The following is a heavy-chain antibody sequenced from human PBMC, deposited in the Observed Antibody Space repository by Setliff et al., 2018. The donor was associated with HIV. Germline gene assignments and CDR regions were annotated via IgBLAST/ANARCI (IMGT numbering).Heavy chain of an antibody. V-gene: IGHV5-51*01. CDR1: ELNSPNDW. CDR3: ARARMVRKIYFFDY. D-gene: IGHD3-10*01. CDR2: IYPGDSET. Sequence: LKISCKASELNSPNDWIAWVRQMSGNGLEWMGIIYPGDSETRYSPSFQGQVTIPVDKSTTTAYLQWSSLKASDSAIYYCARARMVRKIYFFDYWGQGTMVTVSS. J-gene: IGHJ4*02.